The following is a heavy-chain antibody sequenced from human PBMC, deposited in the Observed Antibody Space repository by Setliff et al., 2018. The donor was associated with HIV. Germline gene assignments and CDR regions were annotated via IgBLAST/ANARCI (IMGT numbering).Heavy chain of an antibody. D-gene: IGHD7-27*01. CDR2: IFASGTT. V-gene: IGHV4-4*07. CDR3: ARCRLNGGFNL. CDR1: GGSLGGYY. Sequence: SETLSLTCTVSGGSLGGYYWSWIRQPAGKRLEWIGRIFASGTTNYNPSLKSRVSMSIDTSKDQFSLNLNSVTAADTAVYYCARCRLNGGFNLWGQGTLVTVS. J-gene: IGHJ5*02.